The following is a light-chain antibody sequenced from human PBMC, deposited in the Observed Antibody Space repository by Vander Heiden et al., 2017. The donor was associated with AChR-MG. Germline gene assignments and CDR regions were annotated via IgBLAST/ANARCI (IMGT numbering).Light chain of an antibody. CDR3: QQYDTSPTT. J-gene: IGKJ2*01. CDR2: ASS. V-gene: IGKV3-20*01. CDR1: QSIPSGS. Sequence: DIVFTRCPGTLSLSPGERATLSCRASQSIPSGSLAWYQQKPGQAPRLLIYASSGRATGIPDRFSGSGSGTDFALTISRLEPEDFAVYSCQQYDTSPTTFGQGTKLEIK.